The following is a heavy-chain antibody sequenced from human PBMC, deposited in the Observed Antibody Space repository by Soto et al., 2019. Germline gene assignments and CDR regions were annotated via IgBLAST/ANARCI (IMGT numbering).Heavy chain of an antibody. CDR1: GGTFSSYA. D-gene: IGHD4-17*01. J-gene: IGHJ5*02. CDR3: ARDSSPTVTPLNWFDP. V-gene: IGHV1-69*13. CDR2: IIPIFGTA. Sequence: SVKVSCKASGGTFSSYAISWVRQAPGQGLEWMGGIIPIFGTANYAQKFQGRVTITADESTSTAYMELSSLRSEDTAVYYCARDSSPTVTPLNWFDPWGQGALVTVSS.